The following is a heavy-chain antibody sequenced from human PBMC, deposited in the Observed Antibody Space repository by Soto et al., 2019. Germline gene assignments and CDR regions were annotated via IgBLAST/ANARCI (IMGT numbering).Heavy chain of an antibody. J-gene: IGHJ6*02. CDR2: ISWNSGSI. V-gene: IGHV3-9*01. CDR3: AKEDGDTYGPRGYGMDV. D-gene: IGHD5-18*01. CDR1: GFTFDDYA. Sequence: GGSLRLSCAASGFTFDDYAMHWVRQAPGKGLEWVSGISWNSGSIGYADSVKGRFTISRDNAKNSLYLQMNSLRAEETALSYCAKEDGDTYGPRGYGMDVWGQGTTVTVSS.